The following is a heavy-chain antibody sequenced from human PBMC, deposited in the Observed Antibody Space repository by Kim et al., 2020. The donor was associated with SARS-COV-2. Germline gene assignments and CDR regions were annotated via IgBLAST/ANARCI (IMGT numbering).Heavy chain of an antibody. CDR2: INPNSGGT. CDR3: ARDWATAMGDYYYGMDV. CDR1: GYTFTGYY. J-gene: IGHJ6*02. V-gene: IGHV1-2*04. Sequence: ALVKVSCKASGYTFTGYYMHWVRQAPGQGLEWMGWINPNSGGTNYAQKFQGWVTMTRDTSISTAYMELSRLRSDDTAVYYCARDWATAMGDYYYGMDVWGQGTTVTVSS. D-gene: IGHD5-18*01.